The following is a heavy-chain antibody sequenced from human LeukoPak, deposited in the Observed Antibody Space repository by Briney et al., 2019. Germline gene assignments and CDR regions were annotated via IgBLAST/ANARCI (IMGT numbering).Heavy chain of an antibody. CDR1: GFTFDDYG. J-gene: IGHJ4*02. CDR2: INWNGGST. CDR3: ARGAGGITGTTWYDY. D-gene: IGHD1-7*01. Sequence: GGSLRLSCAASGFTFDDYGMSWVRQAPGKGLEWVSGINWNGGSTGYADSVKGRSTISRDNAKNSLYLQMNSLRAEDTALYHCARGAGGITGTTWYDYWGQGTLVTVSS. V-gene: IGHV3-20*01.